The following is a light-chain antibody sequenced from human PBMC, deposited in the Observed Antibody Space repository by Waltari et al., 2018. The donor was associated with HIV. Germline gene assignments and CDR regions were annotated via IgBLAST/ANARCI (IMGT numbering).Light chain of an antibody. CDR2: GAS. Sequence: DIVLTQSPGTLSLSPGERATLSCRASQSVSSSYLAWYQQKPGQAPRLLIYGASSRATGIPDRFSGSGSGTDFTLTISRLEPEDFAVYFCQQYSGSRPITFGQGTRLEIK. CDR1: QSVSSSY. J-gene: IGKJ5*01. V-gene: IGKV3-20*01. CDR3: QQYSGSRPIT.